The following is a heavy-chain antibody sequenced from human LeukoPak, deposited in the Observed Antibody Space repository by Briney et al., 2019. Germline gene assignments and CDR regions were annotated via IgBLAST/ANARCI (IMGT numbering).Heavy chain of an antibody. Sequence: GGSLRLSCAASGFTFSSYDMHWVRQATGKGLEWVSAICAAGDPYYPGSVKGRFTISRENAKNSLYLQMNSLRAGDTAVYYCARGGWGSYAFDIWGQGTMVTVSS. CDR2: ICAAGDP. V-gene: IGHV3-13*05. D-gene: IGHD3-16*01. J-gene: IGHJ3*02. CDR1: GFTFSSYD. CDR3: ARGGWGSYAFDI.